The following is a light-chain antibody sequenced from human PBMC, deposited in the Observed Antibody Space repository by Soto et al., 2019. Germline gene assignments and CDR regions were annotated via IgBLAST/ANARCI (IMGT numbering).Light chain of an antibody. Sequence: IQLTQTPSTLSASVGDDVTITCRASQTISRWLAWYQQKPGRAPKLLIYDASTLESGVPSRFSGSGSETECTLTISRLQPDDFAPYFFNSRAFGQGTRLEIK. V-gene: IGKV1-5*01. J-gene: IGKJ5*01. CDR2: DAS. CDR3: NSRA. CDR1: QTISRW.